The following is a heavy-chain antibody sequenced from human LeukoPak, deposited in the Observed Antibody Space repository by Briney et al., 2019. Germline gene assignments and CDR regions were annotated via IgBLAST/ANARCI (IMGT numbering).Heavy chain of an antibody. CDR2: TYYRSKWYN. V-gene: IGHV6-1*01. CDR1: GDSVSSNSAG. J-gene: IGHJ4*02. CDR3: ARTLGANFFDY. Sequence: SQTLSLTCAISGDSVSSNSAGWNWIRQSPSRGLEWLGRTYYRSKWYNDDAVSVKSRITINPDTAKNQFSLKLSSVTAAGTAVYYCARTLGANFFDYWGQGTLVTVSS.